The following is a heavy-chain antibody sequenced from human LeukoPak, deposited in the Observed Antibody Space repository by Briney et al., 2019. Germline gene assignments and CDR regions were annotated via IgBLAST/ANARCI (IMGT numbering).Heavy chain of an antibody. CDR2: ISSSSSYI. CDR3: ARDRDYYDSSGYPDY. V-gene: IGHV3-21*01. Sequence: GGSLRLSCAASGFTFSSYSMNWVRQAPGKGLEWVSSISSSSSYIYYAVSVKGRFTISRDNAKNSLYLQMNSLRAEDTAVYYCARDRDYYDSSGYPDYWGQGTLVTVSS. J-gene: IGHJ4*02. D-gene: IGHD3-22*01. CDR1: GFTFSSYS.